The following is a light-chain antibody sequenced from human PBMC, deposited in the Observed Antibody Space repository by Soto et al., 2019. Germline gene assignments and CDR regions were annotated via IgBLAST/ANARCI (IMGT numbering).Light chain of an antibody. CDR3: QQYNLYPYT. CDR2: DVS. V-gene: IGKV1-5*01. Sequence: DIQMTQSPSTLSGSVGDRVTITCRASQTISSWLAWYQQKPGKAPKLLIYDVSNLESGVPSRFSGSGSGTEFTLTISSLQPDDFATYYCQQYNLYPYTFGQGTKVDIK. CDR1: QTISSW. J-gene: IGKJ2*01.